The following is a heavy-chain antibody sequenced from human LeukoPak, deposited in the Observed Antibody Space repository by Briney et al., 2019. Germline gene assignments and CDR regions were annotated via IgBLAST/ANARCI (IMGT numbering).Heavy chain of an antibody. CDR3: ARVRSIVREFVWALDY. J-gene: IGHJ4*02. V-gene: IGHV1-2*02. CDR1: GYILTDYY. D-gene: IGHD3-16*01. CDR2: INTKSGGT. Sequence: ASVPDTFLGTGYILTDYYLHGLGQAAARGVDGMGWINTKSGGTNDEQKLQGRITITTNTTINTTYMQQRKMRSDDAAVYYCARVRSIVREFVWALDYWGQGTLVTVSS.